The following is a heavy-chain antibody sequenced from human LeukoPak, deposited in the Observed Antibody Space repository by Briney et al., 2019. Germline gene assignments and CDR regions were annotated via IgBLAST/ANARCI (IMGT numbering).Heavy chain of an antibody. CDR3: ARAPGVKDYYYYYMDV. V-gene: IGHV3-21*01. D-gene: IGHD3-10*01. CDR2: ISSSSSYI. CDR1: GFTFSSYS. J-gene: IGHJ6*03. Sequence: GGSLRLSCAASGFTFSSYSMNWVRQAPGKGLEWVSSISSSSSYIYYADSVKGRFTISRDNAKNSLYLQMNSLRAEDTAVYYCARAPGVKDYYYYYMDVWGKGTTVTVSS.